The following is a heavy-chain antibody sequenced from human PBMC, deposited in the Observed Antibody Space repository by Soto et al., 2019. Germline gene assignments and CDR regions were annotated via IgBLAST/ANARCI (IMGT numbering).Heavy chain of an antibody. CDR2: ISSSSSTI. CDR3: ARGLVSSGLPNDAFDI. Sequence: PGGSLRLSSATSGFTFSSYSMNWVRQAPGKGLEWVSYISSSSSTIYYADSVKGRVTISRDNAKNSLYLQMSSLRDEDTAVYYCARGLVSSGLPNDAFDIWGQGTMVTVSS. V-gene: IGHV3-48*02. J-gene: IGHJ3*02. D-gene: IGHD6-19*01. CDR1: GFTFSSYS.